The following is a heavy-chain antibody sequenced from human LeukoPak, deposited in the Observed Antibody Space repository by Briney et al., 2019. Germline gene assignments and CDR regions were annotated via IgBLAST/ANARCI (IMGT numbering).Heavy chain of an antibody. J-gene: IGHJ6*02. Sequence: GGSLRLSCAVSGFTFDDYAMHWVRQAPGKGLEWVSGISWNSGSIGYADSVKGRFTISRDNAKNSLYLQMNSLRAEDTALYYCAKDMSSGPYYYGMDVWGQGTTVTVSS. CDR2: ISWNSGSI. CDR1: GFTFDDYA. CDR3: AKDMSSGPYYYGMDV. V-gene: IGHV3-9*01. D-gene: IGHD6-19*01.